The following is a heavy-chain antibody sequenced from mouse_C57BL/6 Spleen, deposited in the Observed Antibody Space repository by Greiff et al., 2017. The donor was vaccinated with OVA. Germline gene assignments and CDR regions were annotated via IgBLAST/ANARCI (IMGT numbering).Heavy chain of an antibody. Sequence: EVQRVESGGGLVQPGGSLKLSCAASGFTFSDYYMYWVRQTPEKRLEWVAYISNGGGSTYYPDTVKGRFTISRDNAKNTLYLQMRRLKSEDTAMYYCARHDTTVPFAYWGQGTLVTVSA. J-gene: IGHJ3*01. CDR1: GFTFSDYY. V-gene: IGHV5-12*01. CDR3: ARHDTTVPFAY. CDR2: ISNGGGST. D-gene: IGHD1-1*01.